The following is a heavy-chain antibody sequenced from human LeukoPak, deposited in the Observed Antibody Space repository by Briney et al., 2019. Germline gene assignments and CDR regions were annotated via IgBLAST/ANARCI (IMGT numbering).Heavy chain of an antibody. D-gene: IGHD6-13*01. Sequence: GGSLRLSCAASGFTFSNYGMNWVRQAPGKGLEWVAVIWYDGSNKYYADSVKGRFTISGDNSKNTLYLQMNSLRAEDTAVYYCAIDGSWYVPSWFDPWGRGTLVTVSS. J-gene: IGHJ5*02. V-gene: IGHV3-33*01. CDR3: AIDGSWYVPSWFDP. CDR2: IWYDGSNK. CDR1: GFTFSNYG.